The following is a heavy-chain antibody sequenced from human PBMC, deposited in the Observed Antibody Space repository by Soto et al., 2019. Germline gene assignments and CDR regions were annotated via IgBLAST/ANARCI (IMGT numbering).Heavy chain of an antibody. CDR1: GFTFSSYA. D-gene: IGHD2-15*01. CDR3: AKDTPPVVAATTVFDY. V-gene: IGHV3-23*01. CDR2: ISGSGGST. Sequence: EVQLLESGGGLVQPGGSLRLSCAASGFTFSSYAMSWVRLAPGKGLEWVSAISGSGGSTYYADSVKGRFTISRDNSKNTLYLQMNSLRAEDTAVYYCAKDTPPVVAATTVFDYWGQGTLVTVSS. J-gene: IGHJ4*02.